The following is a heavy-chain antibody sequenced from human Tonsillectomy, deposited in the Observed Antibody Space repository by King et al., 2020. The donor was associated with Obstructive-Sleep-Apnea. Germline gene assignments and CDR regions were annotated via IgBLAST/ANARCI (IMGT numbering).Heavy chain of an antibody. Sequence: QLVQSGGGLVKPGGSLRLSCAASAFTLSDAWMSWVRQAPGKGLEWVGRIKSKIDGGTADYPAPVKGRFTISRDDSKNTLYLQMNSLKTEDTAVYYCTPLRFLEWLDYWGQGTLVTVSS. J-gene: IGHJ4*02. D-gene: IGHD3-3*01. CDR2: IKSKIDGGTA. CDR1: AFTLSDAW. CDR3: TPLRFLEWLDY. V-gene: IGHV3-15*01.